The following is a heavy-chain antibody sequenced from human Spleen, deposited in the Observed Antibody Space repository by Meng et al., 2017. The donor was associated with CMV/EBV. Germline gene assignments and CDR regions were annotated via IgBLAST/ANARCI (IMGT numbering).Heavy chain of an antibody. CDR2: VYYRGGST. J-gene: IGHJ6*02. D-gene: IGHD3-3*01. CDR1: GGSVTGGSYY. Sequence: SETLSLTCTVSGGSVTGGSYYWSWIRQPPGKGLEWIGYVYYRGGSTNYNPSLKNRVSISIDTSKNEFSLKLTSVTAADTAVYYCARDTAPTEIFGVVIHYAMDVWGQGTMVTVSS. CDR3: ARDTAPTEIFGVVIHYAMDV. V-gene: IGHV4-61*01.